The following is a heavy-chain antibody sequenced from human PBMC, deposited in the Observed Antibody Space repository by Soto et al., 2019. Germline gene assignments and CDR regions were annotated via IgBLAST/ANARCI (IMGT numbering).Heavy chain of an antibody. CDR2: IIPIFGTA. V-gene: IGHV1-69*01. D-gene: IGHD3-10*01. CDR1: GGTFSSYA. Sequence: QVQLVQSGAEVKKPGSSVKVSCKASGGTFSSYAISWVRQAPGQGLGWMGGIIPIFGTANYAQKFQGRVTITADESTSTTYMELSSLRSEDTAVYYCARQADGSGSYYNEVLYYYGMDVWCQGTTVTVSS. CDR3: ARQADGSGSYYNEVLYYYGMDV. J-gene: IGHJ6*02.